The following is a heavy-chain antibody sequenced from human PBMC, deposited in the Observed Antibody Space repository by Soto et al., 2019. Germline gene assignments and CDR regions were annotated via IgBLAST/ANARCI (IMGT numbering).Heavy chain of an antibody. J-gene: IGHJ4*02. CDR1: GFTFSSYA. CDR2: ISGSGGST. Sequence: GGSLRLSCAASGFTFSSYAMSWVRQAPGKGLEWVSAISGSGGSTYYADSVKGRFTISRDNSKNTLYLQMNSLRAEDTAVYYCAKDYFSSGYYYGFDYWGQGTLVTVSS. CDR3: AKDYFSSGYYYGFDY. V-gene: IGHV3-23*01. D-gene: IGHD3-22*01.